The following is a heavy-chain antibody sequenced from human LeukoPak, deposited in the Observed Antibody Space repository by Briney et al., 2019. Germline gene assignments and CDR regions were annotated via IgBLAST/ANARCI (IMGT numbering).Heavy chain of an antibody. CDR3: ARDKYSDFWSEERGGWFDP. CDR1: GGSISSSSYY. Sequence: SETLSLTCTVSGGSISSSSYYWGWIRQPPGKGLEWIGSIYYSGSTYYNPSLKSRVTISVDTSKNQFSLKLSSVTAADTAVYYSARDKYSDFWSEERGGWFDPWGQGTLVTVSS. J-gene: IGHJ5*02. D-gene: IGHD3-3*01. CDR2: IYYSGST. V-gene: IGHV4-39*07.